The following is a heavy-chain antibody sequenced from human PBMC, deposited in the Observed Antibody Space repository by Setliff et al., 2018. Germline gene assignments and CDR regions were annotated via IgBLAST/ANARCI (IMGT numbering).Heavy chain of an antibody. J-gene: IGHJ4*02. CDR2: NHAGNGIT. CDR3: ARSTDSNGYYGFDS. V-gene: IGHV1-3*02. Sequence: GASVKVSCKASGYTFTDKAIHWVRQAPGQRLEWMGWNHAGNGITEYSQDFQGRVSITRDTSASTAYMELRSLTSVDMAVYYCARSTDSNGYYGFDSWGQGTLVTVSS. CDR1: GYTFTDKA. D-gene: IGHD3-22*01.